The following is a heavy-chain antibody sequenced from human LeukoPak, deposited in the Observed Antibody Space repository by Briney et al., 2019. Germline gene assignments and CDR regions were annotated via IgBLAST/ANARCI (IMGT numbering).Heavy chain of an antibody. CDR1: GGSISSSSYY. V-gene: IGHV4-39*01. CDR2: IYYSGST. D-gene: IGHD1-7*01. J-gene: IGHJ4*02. CDR3: ARFNNWNYATQNFDY. Sequence: PSETLSLTCTVSGGSISSSSYYWGWIRQPPGKGLEWIGSIYYSGSTYYNPSLKSRVTISVDTSKNQFSLKLSSVTAADTAVYYCARFNNWNYATQNFDYWGQGTLVTVSS.